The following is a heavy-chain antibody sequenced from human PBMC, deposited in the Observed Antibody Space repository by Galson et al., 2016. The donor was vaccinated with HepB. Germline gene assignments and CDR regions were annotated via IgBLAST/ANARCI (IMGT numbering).Heavy chain of an antibody. D-gene: IGHD4-17*01. J-gene: IGHJ4*02. CDR3: AKVGGFGDYIPYYFDS. V-gene: IGHV3-9*01. Sequence: SLRLSCATSGFTFDDYAMHWVRQAPGKGLEWVAGISWNSGTIDYVDSVKGRFTISRDNAKNSLYLQVSSLRTEDTALYYCAKVGGFGDYIPYYFDSWGQGILVTVSS. CDR2: ISWNSGTI. CDR1: GFTFDDYA.